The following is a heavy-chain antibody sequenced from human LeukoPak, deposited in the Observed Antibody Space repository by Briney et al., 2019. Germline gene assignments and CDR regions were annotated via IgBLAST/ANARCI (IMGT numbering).Heavy chain of an antibody. CDR3: AREYDSRARFDS. V-gene: IGHV3-48*01. D-gene: IGHD6-13*01. CDR2: ISSSGSPI. CDR1: GDSFIRHT. Sequence: GGSRRLSCVGSGDSFIRHTMIWVRRAPGKGLEWIAYISSSGSPIYYADSVKGRFTVSRDNARTSLFLHTNSLRAEDTAVYYCAREYDSRARFDSWGQGTLVTVSS. J-gene: IGHJ4*02.